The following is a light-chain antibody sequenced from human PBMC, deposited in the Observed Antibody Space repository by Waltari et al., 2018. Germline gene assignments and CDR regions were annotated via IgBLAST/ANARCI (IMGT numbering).Light chain of an antibody. CDR3: SSYTRSNTLM. Sequence: QSALTQPASVSGSPGQSITISCSGTSNDIGFYNYVSWYQQHPGKPPKLMVYEVGQRPSGISNRFSCSKSGNTASLTISGLQADDEADYFCSSYTRSNTLMFGGGTKLTVL. CDR2: EVG. J-gene: IGLJ3*02. CDR1: SNDIGFYNY. V-gene: IGLV2-14*01.